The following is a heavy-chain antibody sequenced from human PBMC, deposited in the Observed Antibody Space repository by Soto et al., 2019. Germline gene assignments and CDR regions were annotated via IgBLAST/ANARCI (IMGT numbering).Heavy chain of an antibody. V-gene: IGHV3-23*01. J-gene: IGHJ5*02. CDR2: ISGSGFKK. D-gene: IGHD1-26*01. Sequence: GGSLRLSCAASGFIFENFGMSWVRQAPGKGLEWISSISGSGFKKYYADSVKGRFTISRDNSKSTVYLELNNLSAEDTAVYHCAKNQGVELVPLATVDWFDPWGQGSVVTVPS. CDR1: GFIFENFG. CDR3: AKNQGVELVPLATVDWFDP.